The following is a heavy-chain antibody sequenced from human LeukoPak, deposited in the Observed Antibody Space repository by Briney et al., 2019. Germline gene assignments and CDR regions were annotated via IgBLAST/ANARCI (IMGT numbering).Heavy chain of an antibody. CDR1: GYSVTTGYY. CDR2: VSHRGIT. V-gene: IGHV4-38-2*02. D-gene: IGHD3-22*01. J-gene: IGHJ4*02. Sequence: SETLSLTCTVSGYSVTTGYYWGWLRQTPERGLEWIGSVSHRGITYYSPSLQSRVTISVDTSKNQLSLRLTSVTAADTAVYYCTRDSFDSTGFGTRWGQGTLITVSS. CDR3: TRDSFDSTGFGTR.